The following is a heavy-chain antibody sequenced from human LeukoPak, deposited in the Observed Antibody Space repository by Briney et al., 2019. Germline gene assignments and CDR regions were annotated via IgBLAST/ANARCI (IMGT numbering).Heavy chain of an antibody. J-gene: IGHJ4*02. CDR3: ARDPTSDYYGSGSYLDY. D-gene: IGHD3-10*01. V-gene: IGHV3-21*01. Sequence: GGSLRLSCAASGFTFSSYSMNWVRQAPGKGLEWVSSISSSSSYIYYADSVKGRFTISRDNAMNSLYLQMNSLRAEDTAVYCCARDPTSDYYGSGSYLDYWGQGTLVTVSS. CDR2: ISSSSSYI. CDR1: GFTFSSYS.